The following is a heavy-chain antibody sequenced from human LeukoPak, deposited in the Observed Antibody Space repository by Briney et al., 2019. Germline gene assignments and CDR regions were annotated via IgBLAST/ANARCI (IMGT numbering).Heavy chain of an antibody. CDR2: IYSSGGT. CDR1: GGSISSYY. CDR3: ARCIVGATTGYYYYMDV. J-gene: IGHJ6*03. D-gene: IGHD1-26*01. Sequence: SETLSLTCTVSGGSISSYYWSWIRQPPGKGLKWIGYIYSSGGTNYNPSLKSRVTISVDMSKSQFSLKLSSVTAADTAVYYCARCIVGATTGYYYYMDVWGKGTTVTVSS. V-gene: IGHV4-59*08.